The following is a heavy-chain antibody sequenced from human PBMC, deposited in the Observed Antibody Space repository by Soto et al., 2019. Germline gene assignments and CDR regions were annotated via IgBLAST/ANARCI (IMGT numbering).Heavy chain of an antibody. CDR1: GFTFSSYS. CDR3: ARVGSDSGDYDFDY. D-gene: IGHD4-17*01. Sequence: EVQLVESGGGLVKPGGSLRLSCAASGFTFSSYSMNWVRQAPGKGLEWVSSISSSSSYIYYADSVKGRFTISRDNAKNSLYLQMNSLRAEDTAVYYCARVGSDSGDYDFDYWGQGTLVTVSS. J-gene: IGHJ4*02. CDR2: ISSSSSYI. V-gene: IGHV3-21*01.